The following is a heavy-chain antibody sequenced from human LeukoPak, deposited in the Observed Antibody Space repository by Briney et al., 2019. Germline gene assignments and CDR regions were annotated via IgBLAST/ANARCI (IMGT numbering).Heavy chain of an antibody. D-gene: IGHD4/OR15-4a*01. Sequence: GGSLRLSCAASGFTFSGSAMHWVRQASGKGLEWVGRIRSRANNYATAYAASVKGRFTISRDDSKNTAYLQMNSLKIEDTAVYYCSISHDYGDNWGQGTLVTVSS. CDR1: GFTFSGSA. CDR3: SISHDYGDN. J-gene: IGHJ4*02. CDR2: IRSRANNYAT. V-gene: IGHV3-73*01.